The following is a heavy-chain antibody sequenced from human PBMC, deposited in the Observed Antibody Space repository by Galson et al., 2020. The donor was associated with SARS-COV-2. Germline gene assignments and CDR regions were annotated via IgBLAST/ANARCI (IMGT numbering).Heavy chain of an antibody. CDR1: GYIFIDYY. CDR2: INPKRGDT. Sequence: ASVKVSCKASGYIFIDYYMHWVRQAPGQGLEWMGRINPKRGDTNYAQKFQGRVTMTRDTSISTVYMDLSRLESDDTAVYYCARDRDSDLTGWFDPWGQGTLVTVSS. V-gene: IGHV1-2*06. CDR3: ARDRDSDLTGWFDP. D-gene: IGHD2-21*02. J-gene: IGHJ5*02.